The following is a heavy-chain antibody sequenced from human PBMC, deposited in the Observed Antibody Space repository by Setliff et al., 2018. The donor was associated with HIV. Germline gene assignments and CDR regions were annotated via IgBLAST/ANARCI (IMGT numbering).Heavy chain of an antibody. CDR2: IYYNGSP. J-gene: IGHJ3*01. Sequence: SETLSLTCTVSGASISSSGSYWGWIRQSPGKGLQWIGSIYYNGSPYYNPSLRSRLTLSVDTSKNQVSLQLRSVTAEDTAIYFCARDAELPGPPVHDAFDLWGPGTMVTVSS. CDR1: GASISSSGSY. V-gene: IGHV4-39*02. D-gene: IGHD1-1*01. CDR3: ARDAELPGPPVHDAFDL.